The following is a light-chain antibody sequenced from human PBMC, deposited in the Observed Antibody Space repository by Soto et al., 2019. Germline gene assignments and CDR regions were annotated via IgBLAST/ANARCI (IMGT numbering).Light chain of an antibody. V-gene: IGKV3-11*01. Sequence: EIVLTQSPATLSLSPGERATLSCRASQSVRHYLAWYQQKPVQAPRLLIYDASNRATGIPARFSGSGSGTDFTLTISSLEPEDFAVYYCQQRSNWLITFGQGTRLEIK. CDR1: QSVRHY. CDR2: DAS. CDR3: QQRSNWLIT. J-gene: IGKJ5*01.